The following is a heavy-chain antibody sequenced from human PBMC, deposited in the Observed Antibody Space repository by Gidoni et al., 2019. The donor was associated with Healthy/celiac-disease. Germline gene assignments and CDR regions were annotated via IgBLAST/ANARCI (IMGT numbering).Heavy chain of an antibody. CDR1: GFPFTRRA. V-gene: IGHV3-23*01. CDR3: AKIPKGTAMVGYYFDY. CDR2: ISGSGGST. Sequence: EVQLLESGGGLVQPGGSLKPSFAASGFPFTRRAMGWVRQAPGTGLEWVSAISGSGGSTYYADSVKGRFTISRDNSKNTLYLQMNSLRAEDTAVHYCAKIPKGTAMVGYYFDYWGQGTLVTVSS. D-gene: IGHD5-18*01. J-gene: IGHJ4*02.